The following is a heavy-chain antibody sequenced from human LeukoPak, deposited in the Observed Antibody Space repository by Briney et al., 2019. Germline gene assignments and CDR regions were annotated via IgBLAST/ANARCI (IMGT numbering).Heavy chain of an antibody. CDR2: IYYSGST. V-gene: IGHV4-39*07. Sequence: SETLSLTCSVSGGSISSSNYYWGWIRQPPGKGLEWIGSIYYSGSTYYNPSLKSRVTMLVDTSKDQFSLKLTSVTAADTAVYRFVRLGTTSRWGQGALVSVSS. CDR1: GGSISSSNYY. D-gene: IGHD1-26*01. J-gene: IGHJ4*02. CDR3: VRLGTTSR.